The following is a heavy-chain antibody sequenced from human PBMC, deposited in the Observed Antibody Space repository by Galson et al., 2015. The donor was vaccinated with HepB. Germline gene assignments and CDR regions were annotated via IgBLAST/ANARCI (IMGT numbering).Heavy chain of an antibody. CDR2: ISSSSSTI. Sequence: SLRLSCAASGFTFSSYSMNWVRQAPGKGLEWVSYISSSSSTIYYADSVKGRFTISRDNAKNSLYLQMNSLRDEDTAVYYCARDPDYYDSSGYYKPDYWGQGTLVTVSS. D-gene: IGHD3-22*01. CDR3: ARDPDYYDSSGYYKPDY. V-gene: IGHV3-48*02. J-gene: IGHJ4*02. CDR1: GFTFSSYS.